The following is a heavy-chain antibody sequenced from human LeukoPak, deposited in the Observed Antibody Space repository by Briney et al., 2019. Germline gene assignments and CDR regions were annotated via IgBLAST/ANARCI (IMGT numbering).Heavy chain of an antibody. CDR1: GYAFTIYG. J-gene: IGHJ4*02. CDR2: ISVYNGDT. D-gene: IGHD6-13*01. Sequence: SVKLSFTASGYAFTIYGIGWVRHAPAQGREWMGWISVYNGDTNHSQKSQVRVNITTDTSTSTADMELRSLRSDDTAVYYCARDKYSSKSLRYWGQGALVTVSS. V-gene: IGHV1-18*04. CDR3: ARDKYSSKSLRY.